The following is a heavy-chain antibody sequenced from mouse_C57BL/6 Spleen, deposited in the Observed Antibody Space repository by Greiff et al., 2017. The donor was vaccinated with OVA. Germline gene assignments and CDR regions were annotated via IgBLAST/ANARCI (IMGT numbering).Heavy chain of an antibody. V-gene: IGHV5-4*01. Sequence: EVNLVESGGGLVKPGGSLKLSCAASGFTFSSYAMSWVRQTPEKRLEWVATISDGGSYTYYPDNVKGRFTISRDNAKNNLYLQMSHLKSEDTAMYYCARERGFLYAMDYWGQGTSVTVSS. J-gene: IGHJ4*01. CDR3: ARERGFLYAMDY. CDR1: GFTFSSYA. CDR2: ISDGGSYT.